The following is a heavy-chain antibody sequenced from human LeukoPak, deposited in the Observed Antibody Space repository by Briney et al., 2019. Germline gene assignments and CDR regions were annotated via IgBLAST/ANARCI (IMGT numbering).Heavy chain of an antibody. V-gene: IGHV3-23*01. CDR2: ISDTGGST. CDR3: AKRGVVIRVILVGFHKQAYYFDS. J-gene: IGHJ4*02. CDR1: GFTVSSNS. D-gene: IGHD3-22*01. Sequence: PGGSLRLSCAASGFTVSSNSMNWVRQAPGKGLEWVAGISDTGGSTNYADSVKGRFTISRDNPKNTLYLQMNSLRAEDTAVYFCAKRGVVIRVILVGFHKQAYYFDSWGQGALVTVSS.